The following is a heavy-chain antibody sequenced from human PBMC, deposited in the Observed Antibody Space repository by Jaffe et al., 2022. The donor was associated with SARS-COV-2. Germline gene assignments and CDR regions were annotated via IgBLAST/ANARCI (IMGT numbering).Heavy chain of an antibody. Sequence: QLQLQESGSGLVKPSQTLSLTCAVSGGSISSGGYSWSWIRQPPGKGLEWIGYIYHSGSTYYNPSLKSRVTISVDRSKNQFSLKLSSVTAADTAVYYCARTYYYDSSGYPDAFDIWGQGTMVTVSS. CDR1: GGSISSGGYS. D-gene: IGHD3-22*01. J-gene: IGHJ3*02. CDR3: ARTYYYDSSGYPDAFDI. CDR2: IYHSGST. V-gene: IGHV4-30-2*01.